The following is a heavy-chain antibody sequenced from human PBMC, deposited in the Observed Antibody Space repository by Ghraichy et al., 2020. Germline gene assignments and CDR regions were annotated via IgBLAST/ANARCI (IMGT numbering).Heavy chain of an antibody. CDR1: GFTFSSYG. CDR3: AQLVTTADYGMDV. CDR2: IRYDGSNK. J-gene: IGHJ6*02. D-gene: IGHD4-17*01. Sequence: GESLNISCAASGFTFSSYGMHWVRQAPGKGLEWVAFIRYDGSNKYYADSVKGRFTISRDNSKNTLYLQMNSLRAEDTAVYYCAQLVTTADYGMDVWGQGTTVTVSS. V-gene: IGHV3-30*02.